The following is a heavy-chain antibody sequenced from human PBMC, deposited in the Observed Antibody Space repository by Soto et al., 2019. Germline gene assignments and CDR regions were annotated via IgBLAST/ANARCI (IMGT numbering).Heavy chain of an antibody. CDR1: GFSLTTSAVG. V-gene: IGHV2-5*02. Sequence: QITLKESGPTVVKPTQTLTLTCTFSGFSLTTSAVGVGWIRQPPGTALEWLALIYWDDDKRYSPYLKSRLTITEDTSKNQVVLTMTNIDPVDTATSYCAHNFGETFDYWGQETLVTVSS. J-gene: IGHJ4*02. CDR3: AHNFGETFDY. D-gene: IGHD3-10*01. CDR2: IYWDDDK.